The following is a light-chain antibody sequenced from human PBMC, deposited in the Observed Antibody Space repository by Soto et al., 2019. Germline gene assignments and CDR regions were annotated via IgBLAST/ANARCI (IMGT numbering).Light chain of an antibody. CDR1: SRDVGYYNY. V-gene: IGLV2-14*01. CDR2: DVS. J-gene: IGLJ3*02. CDR3: SSYTTSATGV. Sequence: QSVLTQPASVSGSPGQSITISCTGTSRDVGYYNYVSWYQQHPGKAPKLMIYDVSNRPSGVSNRFSGSKSGNTASLTISGLQAEDEADYYCSSYTTSATGVFGGGTKLTVL.